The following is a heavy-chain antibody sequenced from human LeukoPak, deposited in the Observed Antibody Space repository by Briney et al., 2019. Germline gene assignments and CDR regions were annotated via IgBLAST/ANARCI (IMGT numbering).Heavy chain of an antibody. CDR1: GGSFSNYA. CDR3: ATGEVATPFDY. J-gene: IGHJ4*02. V-gene: IGHV1-69*04. D-gene: IGHD5-12*01. CDR2: IIPILGIA. Sequence: SVKVSCKASGGSFSNYALNWVRQAPGQGLEWMGRIIPILGIAHYAQKFQGRVTITADKSTRTAYTELSSLRSEDTAVYYCATGEVATPFDYWGQGTLVTVSS.